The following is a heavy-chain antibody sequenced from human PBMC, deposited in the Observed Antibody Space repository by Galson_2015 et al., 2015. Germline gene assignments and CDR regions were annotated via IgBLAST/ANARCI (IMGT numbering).Heavy chain of an antibody. CDR2: IRSKAYGGTT. Sequence: SLRLSCAASGFTFGDYAMSWVRRAPGKGLEWVGFIRSKAYGGTTEYAASVKGRFTISRDDSKSIAYLQMNSLKTEDTAVYYCTRDESAAAGTPYYFDYWGQGTLVTVSS. CDR3: TRDESAAAGTPYYFDY. CDR1: GFTFGDYA. J-gene: IGHJ4*02. D-gene: IGHD6-13*01. V-gene: IGHV3-49*04.